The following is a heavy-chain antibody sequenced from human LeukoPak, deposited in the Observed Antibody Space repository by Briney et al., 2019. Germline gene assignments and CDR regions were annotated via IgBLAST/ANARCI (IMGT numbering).Heavy chain of an antibody. CDR2: ISAYNGNT. Sequence: ASVKVSCKASGHTFTSYGISWVRQASGQGLEWMGWISAYNGNTNYAQKLQGRVTMTTDTSTSTAYMELRSLRSDDTAVYYCARGPPRVVPAAILDYWGQGTLVTVSS. V-gene: IGHV1-18*01. J-gene: IGHJ4*02. CDR3: ARGPPRVVPAAILDY. CDR1: GHTFTSYG. D-gene: IGHD2-2*01.